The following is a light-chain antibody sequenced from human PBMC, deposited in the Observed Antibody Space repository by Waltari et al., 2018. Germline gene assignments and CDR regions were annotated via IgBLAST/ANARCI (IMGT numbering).Light chain of an antibody. CDR3: QSYDSSLGGWV. J-gene: IGLJ3*02. CDR1: TPNIGADYD. CDR2: VNS. Sequence: QSVLTQPPSVSGAPGQRVTISCTGSTPNIGADYDVQWYQQLPGTAPKLRIYVNSNRPSGVPDRFSGSKSDTSASLAITGLQAEDEADYYCQSYDSSLGGWVFGGGTKVTVL. V-gene: IGLV1-40*01.